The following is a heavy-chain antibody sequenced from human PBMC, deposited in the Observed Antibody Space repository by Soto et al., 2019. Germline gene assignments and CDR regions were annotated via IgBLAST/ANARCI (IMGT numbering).Heavy chain of an antibody. CDR2: ISWNSGSI. Sequence: EVQLVESGGGLVQPGRSLRLSCAASGFTFDDYAMHWVRQAPGKGLEWVSGISWNSGSIGYADSVKGRFTISRDNAKNSLYLQMNSLRAEDTALYYCAKAFTFIAAAGNFDYWGQGTLVTVSS. CDR3: AKAFTFIAAAGNFDY. CDR1: GFTFDDYA. D-gene: IGHD6-13*01. J-gene: IGHJ4*02. V-gene: IGHV3-9*01.